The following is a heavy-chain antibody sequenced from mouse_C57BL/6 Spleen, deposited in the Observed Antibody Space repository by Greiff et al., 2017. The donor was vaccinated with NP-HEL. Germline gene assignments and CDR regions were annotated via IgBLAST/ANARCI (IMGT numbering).Heavy chain of an antibody. CDR3: ARAYSNLYYAMDY. Sequence: QVQLQRPGPGLLNPGPSLSLSCKVSGSPFTSYWFPWGKQRPGRGLEWIGRIDPNSGGTKYNEKFRSKATLTVDKPSSTAYMQLSSLTSEDSAVYYCARAYSNLYYAMDYWGQGTSVTVSS. CDR1: GSPFTSYW. D-gene: IGHD2-5*01. J-gene: IGHJ4*01. CDR2: IDPNSGGT. V-gene: IGHV1-72*01.